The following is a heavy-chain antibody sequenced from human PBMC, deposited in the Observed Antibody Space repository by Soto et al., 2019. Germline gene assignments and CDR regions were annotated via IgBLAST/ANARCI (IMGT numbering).Heavy chain of an antibody. CDR3: ARHEKVGAMVTAADY. J-gene: IGHJ4*02. CDR2: IYYSGST. V-gene: IGHV4-39*01. Sequence: PSETLSLTCTVSGGSISSSSYYWGWIRQPPGKGLEWIGSIYYSGSTYYNPSLKSRVTISVDTSKNQFSLKLSSVTAADTAVYYCARHEKVGAMVTAADYWGQGTLVTVAS. CDR1: GGSISSSSYY. D-gene: IGHD5-18*01.